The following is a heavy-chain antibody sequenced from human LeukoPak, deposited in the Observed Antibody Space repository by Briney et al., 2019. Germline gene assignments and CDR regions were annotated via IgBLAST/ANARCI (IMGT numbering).Heavy chain of an antibody. D-gene: IGHD1-26*01. J-gene: IGHJ3*02. Sequence: GARRLSCAASGFIFSDYYMSWIRQAPGKGLEWVSYISSSGSTIYYADSVKGRFTISRDNAKNSLYLQMNSLRAEDAAVYYCARSGSYAEDAFDIWGQGTMVTVSS. CDR1: GFIFSDYY. V-gene: IGHV3-11*01. CDR3: ARSGSYAEDAFDI. CDR2: ISSSGSTI.